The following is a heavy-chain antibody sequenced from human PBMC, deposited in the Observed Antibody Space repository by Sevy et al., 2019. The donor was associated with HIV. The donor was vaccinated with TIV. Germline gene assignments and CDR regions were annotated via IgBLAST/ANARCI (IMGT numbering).Heavy chain of an antibody. D-gene: IGHD3-10*01. CDR3: ARHFGGGGKRGLDV. Sequence: LMQASETLSLTCTVSGVSIINNNYFWGWIRQPPGKGLEWIGAIYYTGSTYYNSSLNSRITISIDTSRGQFSLDLSSVTAADTAVYYCARHFGGGGKRGLDVWGQGTTVTVSS. J-gene: IGHJ6*02. V-gene: IGHV4-39*01. CDR1: GVSIINNNYF. CDR2: IYYTGST.